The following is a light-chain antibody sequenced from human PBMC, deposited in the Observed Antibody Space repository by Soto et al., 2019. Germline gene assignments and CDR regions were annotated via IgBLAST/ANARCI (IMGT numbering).Light chain of an antibody. CDR1: QSVSSSY. CDR3: QQYGSSPWT. CDR2: GAS. Sequence: EIVLAQSPGTLSFSPGERATLSCRASQSVSSSYLAWYQQKPGQAPRLLIYGASSRATGIPDRFSGSGSGTEFTLTISRLEPEDFEVYYCQQYGSSPWTFGQGTKVDIK. J-gene: IGKJ1*01. V-gene: IGKV3-20*01.